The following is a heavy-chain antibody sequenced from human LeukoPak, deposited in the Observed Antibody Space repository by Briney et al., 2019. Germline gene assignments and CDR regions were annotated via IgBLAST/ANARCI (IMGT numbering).Heavy chain of an antibody. V-gene: IGHV3-23*01. Sequence: GGSLRLSCAASGFTFTSYAMSWVRQAPGKGLEWVSGITGSGGATYYADSVKGRFTISRDNSKNTLYLQMNTLRAEDTAVYYCAKDPPGSTIIMAAFENWGQGTLVTVSS. CDR2: ITGSGGAT. J-gene: IGHJ4*02. D-gene: IGHD5/OR15-5a*01. CDR1: GFTFTSYA. CDR3: AKDPPGSTIIMAAFEN.